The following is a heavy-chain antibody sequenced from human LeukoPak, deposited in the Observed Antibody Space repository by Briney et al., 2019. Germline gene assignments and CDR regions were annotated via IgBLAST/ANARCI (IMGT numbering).Heavy chain of an antibody. D-gene: IGHD2-2*02. J-gene: IGHJ4*02. CDR2: TYFSGST. V-gene: IGHV4-59*11. CDR1: GGSISSHY. Sequence: SETLSLTCTVSGGSISSHYWSWIRQPPGEGLEWIGHTYFSGSTNYNPSLKSRVTISVDRSRKQIFLKLSAVTAADTAVYYCARAADCGSTSCYMGIDFWGQGTLVTVSS. CDR3: ARAADCGSTSCYMGIDF.